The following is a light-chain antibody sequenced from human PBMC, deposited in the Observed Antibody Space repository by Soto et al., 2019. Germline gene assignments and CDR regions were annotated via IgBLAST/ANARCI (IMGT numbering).Light chain of an antibody. CDR3: CSYAGSSTPYV. CDR2: EGS. CDR1: SSDVGSYNL. Sequence: QASLTVPASVSGSPGQSITISCTVTSSDVGSYNLVSWYQQHPVKAPKLMIYEGSKRPSGVSNRFSGSKSGNTASLTISGLQAEDEADYYCCSYAGSSTPYVFGTGTKVTAL. J-gene: IGLJ1*01. V-gene: IGLV2-23*01.